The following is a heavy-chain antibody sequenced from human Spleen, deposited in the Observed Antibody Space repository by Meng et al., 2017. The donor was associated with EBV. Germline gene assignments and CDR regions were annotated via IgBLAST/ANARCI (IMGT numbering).Heavy chain of an antibody. Sequence: LKAPGHLLWKPTQTVPLTCTFSGVSLSTSGGGVGWIRQPPGKALEWLALIYWDDDQRYSPSLKSRLTITKDTSKNQVVLTMTNMDPVDTATYYCAHSYCSTSCYGYFQHWGQGTLVTVSS. D-gene: IGHD2-2*01. V-gene: IGHV2-5*02. CDR1: GVSLSTSGGG. CDR3: AHSYCSTSCYGYFQH. J-gene: IGHJ1*01. CDR2: IYWDDDQ.